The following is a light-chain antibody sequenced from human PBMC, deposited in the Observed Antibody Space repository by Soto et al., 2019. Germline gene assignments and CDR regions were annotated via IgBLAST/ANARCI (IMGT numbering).Light chain of an antibody. CDR3: QQFDSSRLYS. CDR2: ATS. Sequence: IVLTQSPATLSLSPWERATLSCRASQSVNSGYLAWYQQKPGQAPRLLIYATSIRTTDFTDRFSGSGSGTDFHLSVCGVEPEDSAVYYCHCQQFDSSRLYSFGQGTKLEIK. J-gene: IGKJ2*01. V-gene: IGKV3-20*01. CDR1: QSVNSGY.